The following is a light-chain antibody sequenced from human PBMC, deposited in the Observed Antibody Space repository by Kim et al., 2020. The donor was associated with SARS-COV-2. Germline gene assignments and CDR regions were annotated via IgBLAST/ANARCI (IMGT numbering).Light chain of an antibody. J-gene: IGKJ1*01. Sequence: STLSALVGDRVTLTCRASQSVSRWLAWYQQKPGKAPKLLIYDGSNLQSGVPSRFSGSGSGTEFTLTISSLQPDDFAIYYCQHRQTFGQGTKVDIK. CDR3: QHRQT. CDR2: DGS. CDR1: QSVSRW. V-gene: IGKV1-5*01.